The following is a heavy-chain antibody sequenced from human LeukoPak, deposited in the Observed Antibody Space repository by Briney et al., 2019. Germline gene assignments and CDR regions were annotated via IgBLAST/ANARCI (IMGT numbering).Heavy chain of an antibody. J-gene: IGHJ4*02. CDR3: ARVEYSGNGNLY. CDR2: INRDGSGK. CDR1: GLTFINYL. Sequence: PGGSLRLSCVGSGLTFINYLMTWVRQVPGKGLEWVANINRDGSGKYYLPSVRGRFTISKDGAKDSLYLQMDSLRPEDTAIYYCARVEYSGNGNLYWGQGTLVTVSS. V-gene: IGHV3-7*01. D-gene: IGHD1-26*01.